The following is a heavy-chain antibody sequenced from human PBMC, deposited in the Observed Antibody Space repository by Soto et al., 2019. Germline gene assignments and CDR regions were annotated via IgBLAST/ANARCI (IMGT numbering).Heavy chain of an antibody. J-gene: IGHJ5*02. CDR3: ARELVLRYFDWSPSYSWFDP. CDR2: ISYDGSNK. Sequence: GGSLRLSCAASGFTFSSYAMHWVRQAPGKGLESVAVISYDGSNKYYADSVKGRFTISRDNSKNTLYLQMSGLRADGTAVYYCARELVLRYFDWSPSYSWFDPWGQGTLVTVSS. V-gene: IGHV3-30-3*01. CDR1: GFTFSSYA. D-gene: IGHD3-9*01.